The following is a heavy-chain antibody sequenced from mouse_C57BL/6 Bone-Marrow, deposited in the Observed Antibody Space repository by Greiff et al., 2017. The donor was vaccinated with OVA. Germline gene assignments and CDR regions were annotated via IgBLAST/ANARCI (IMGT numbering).Heavy chain of an antibody. CDR3: ARLSFYWFAY. CDR2: ISGGGGNT. CDR1: GFTFSSYT. V-gene: IGHV5-9*01. J-gene: IGHJ3*01. Sequence: DVKLVESGGGLVKPGGSLKLSCAASGFTFSSYTMSWVRQTPEKRLEWVATISGGGGNTYYPDSVKGRFTISRDNAKNTLYLQMSSLRSEDTALYYCARLSFYWFAYWGQGTLVTVSA.